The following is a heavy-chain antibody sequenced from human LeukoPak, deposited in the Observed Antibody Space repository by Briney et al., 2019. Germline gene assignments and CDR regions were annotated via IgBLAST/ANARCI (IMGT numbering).Heavy chain of an antibody. J-gene: IGHJ4*02. CDR2: ISSSSGTI. V-gene: IGHV3-48*01. D-gene: IGHD4/OR15-4a*01. CDR1: GFTFSGYS. Sequence: GGSLRLSCAASGFTFSGYSMNWVRQAPGKGLEWVSYISSSSGTIYYADSVKGRFTISRDNANNSLYLQMNSLRAEDTAVYYCARDTLGEGEDANYAVYYFDYWGQGSVVTVSS. CDR3: ARDTLGEGEDANYAVYYFDY.